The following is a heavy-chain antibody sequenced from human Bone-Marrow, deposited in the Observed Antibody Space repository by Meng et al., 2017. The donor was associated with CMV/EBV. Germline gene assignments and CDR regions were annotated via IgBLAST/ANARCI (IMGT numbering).Heavy chain of an antibody. J-gene: IGHJ3*01. D-gene: IGHD2-21*01. V-gene: IGHV4-30-4*01. Sequence: SETLSLTCTVSGGSISSGDYFWSWVRQPPGKGLEWIAYMYSSGNAYYNPSLKSRVTISRDTSENQFSLTVTSVTAADTAVYYCAREVNLPRDSDAFYLWGQGTMVTVSS. CDR2: MYSSGNA. CDR3: AREVNLPRDSDAFYL. CDR1: GGSISSGDYF.